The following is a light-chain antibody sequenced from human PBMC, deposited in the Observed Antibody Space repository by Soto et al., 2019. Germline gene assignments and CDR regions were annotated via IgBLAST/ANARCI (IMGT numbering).Light chain of an antibody. CDR3: CSFSGISSLGV. V-gene: IGLV2-11*01. CDR1: SSDVGGYNY. J-gene: IGLJ1*01. CDR2: DVN. Sequence: QSVLTQPRSVSGSPGQSVTISCTGSSSDVGGYNYVSWYQQHTGEAPTLMIYDVNERPSSGVPARFSGSKFGNTASLTISGVQAEDEAEYYCCSFSGISSLGVCRSGTKV.